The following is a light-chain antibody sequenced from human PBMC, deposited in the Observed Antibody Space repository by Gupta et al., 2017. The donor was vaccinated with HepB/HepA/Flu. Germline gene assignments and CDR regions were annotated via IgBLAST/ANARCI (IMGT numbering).Light chain of an antibody. CDR2: QDN. Sequence: SYELTQPPSVSVSPGQTATISCSGHKLGDRYASWYQHKAGQSPVLVIYQDNNRPSGIPGRFSGASSGDTATLTITGTQAMDEADYYCQALDVDTQTYIFGPGTKVTV. V-gene: IGLV3-1*01. CDR1: KLGDRY. CDR3: QALDVDTQTYI. J-gene: IGLJ1*01.